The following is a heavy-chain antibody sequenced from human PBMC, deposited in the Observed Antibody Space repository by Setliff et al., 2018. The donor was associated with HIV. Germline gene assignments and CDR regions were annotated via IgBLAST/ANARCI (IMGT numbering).Heavy chain of an antibody. J-gene: IGHJ6*04. Sequence: TLSLTCTVSGGSISSVNYYWSWIRQHPGKGLEWIGYITQSGNTYYNPSLKSRVTISVDTSQSQLSLKLRGVTAADTAVYYCSKRYSDFWSGQTDVWGKGTTVTVSS. V-gene: IGHV4-30-4*08. D-gene: IGHD3-3*01. CDR3: SKRYSDFWSGQTDV. CDR2: ITQSGNT. CDR1: GGSISSVNYY.